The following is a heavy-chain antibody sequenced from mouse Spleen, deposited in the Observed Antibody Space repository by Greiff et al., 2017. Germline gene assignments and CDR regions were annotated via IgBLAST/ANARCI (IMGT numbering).Heavy chain of an antibody. J-gene: IGHJ2*01. CDR2: IWSDGST. V-gene: IGHV2-6*02. Sequence: QVQLKQSGPGLVAPSQSLSITCTVSGFSLTSYGVHWVRQPPGKGLEWLVVIWSDGSTTYNSALKSRLSISKDNSKSQVFLKMNSLQTDDTAMYYCARNSGDYDYFDYWGQGTTLTVSS. D-gene: IGHD2-4*01. CDR1: GFSLTSYG. CDR3: ARNSGDYDYFDY.